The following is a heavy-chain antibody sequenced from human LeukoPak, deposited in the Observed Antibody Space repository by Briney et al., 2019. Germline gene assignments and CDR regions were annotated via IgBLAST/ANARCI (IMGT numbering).Heavy chain of an antibody. J-gene: IGHJ3*02. D-gene: IGHD3-22*01. V-gene: IGHV3-30-3*01. CDR1: GITFSTYA. CDR3: ARNYYDSSGYYYGDAFDI. CDR2: ISYDGSNK. Sequence: GGSLRLSCAASGITFSTYAMNWVRQAPGKGLEWVAVISYDGSNKYYADSVKGRFTISRDNSKNTLYLQMNSLRAEDTAVYYCARNYYDSSGYYYGDAFDIWGQGTMVTVSS.